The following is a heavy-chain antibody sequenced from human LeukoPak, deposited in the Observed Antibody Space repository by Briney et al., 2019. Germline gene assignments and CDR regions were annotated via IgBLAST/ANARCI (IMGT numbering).Heavy chain of an antibody. J-gene: IGHJ4*02. CDR3: AGGGFDY. CDR2: ITSSSDLT. Sequence: GGSLRLSCAASGFTFSSYSLHWVRQAPGKGLEWVSFITSSSDLTHYVDSVKGRFTISRDNAKNSLYLQMNSLRAEDTAVYYCAGGGFDYWGQGTLVTVSS. CDR1: GFTFSSYS. V-gene: IGHV3-48*01. D-gene: IGHD3-10*01.